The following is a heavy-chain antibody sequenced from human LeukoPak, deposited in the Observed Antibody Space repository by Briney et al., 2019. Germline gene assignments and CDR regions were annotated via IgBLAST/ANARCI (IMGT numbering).Heavy chain of an antibody. CDR1: GYTFIHYY. V-gene: IGHV1-46*01. CDR3: ARDSFGVRGFDH. J-gene: IGHJ4*02. D-gene: IGHD3-10*01. CDR2: VNPSGDIA. Sequence: ASVKVSCKTSGYTFIHYYMHWVRQASGEGFEWMGIVNPSGDIATYAQKFQGRVTLATDTSTSTFYMELSSLRSEDTAIYYCARDSFGVRGFDHWGQGTPVTVSS.